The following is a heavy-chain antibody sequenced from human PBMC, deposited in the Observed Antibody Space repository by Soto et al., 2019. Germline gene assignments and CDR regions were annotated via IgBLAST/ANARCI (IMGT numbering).Heavy chain of an antibody. D-gene: IGHD2-21*02. CDR1: GFTFSSYA. J-gene: IGHJ6*02. V-gene: IGHV3-23*01. CDR3: ALACGGDCYSPPYYYYYYGMDV. Sequence: GGSLRLSCAASGFTFSSYAMSWVRQAPGKGLEWVSAISGSGGSTYYADSVKGRFTISRDNSKNTLYLQMNSLRAEDTAVYYCALACGGDCYSPPYYYYYYGMDVGGQGTTVTVSS. CDR2: ISGSGGST.